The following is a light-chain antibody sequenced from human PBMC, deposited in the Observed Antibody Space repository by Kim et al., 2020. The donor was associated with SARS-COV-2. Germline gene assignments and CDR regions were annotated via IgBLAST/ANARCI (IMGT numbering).Light chain of an antibody. CDR1: QSISSW. Sequence: ASVGARVTITCRASQSISSWLAWYQQKPGKAPKLLIYKASSLESGVPSRFSGSGSGTEFTLTISSLQPDDFATYYCQQYNSYSWTFGQGTKVDIK. CDR2: KAS. J-gene: IGKJ1*01. CDR3: QQYNSYSWT. V-gene: IGKV1-5*03.